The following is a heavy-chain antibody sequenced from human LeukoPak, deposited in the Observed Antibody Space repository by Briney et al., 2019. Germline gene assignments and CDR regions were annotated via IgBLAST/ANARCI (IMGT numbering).Heavy chain of an antibody. J-gene: IGHJ4*02. CDR2: LYDSGSP. Sequence: SETLSLTCTVSGDSISSYYWSWIRQPPGKGLEWIGFLYDSGSPNYNPSLKSRVTVSVDTSKNESSLKLSSVTAADTAVYYCARHGSSYSFDYWGQGTLVTVSS. V-gene: IGHV4-59*08. CDR3: ARHGSSYSFDY. CDR1: GDSISSYY. D-gene: IGHD6-13*01.